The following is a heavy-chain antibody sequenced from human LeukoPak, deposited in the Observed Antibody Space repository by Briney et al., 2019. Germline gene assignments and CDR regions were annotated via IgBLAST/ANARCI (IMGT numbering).Heavy chain of an antibody. V-gene: IGHV4-59*01. D-gene: IGHD3-22*01. CDR1: GCSISSDY. Sequence: PSETLSLTCAVSGCSISSDYCSGIRQHPRKGRQEMVGIYYNGSTNYNPSPKKRVTISVDTYTNQFSLKLSSVTAADTAVYSCARSSGHYYDSSGPVDYWGQGTLVTVSS. CDR2: IYYNGST. J-gene: IGHJ4*02. CDR3: ARSSGHYYDSSGPVDY.